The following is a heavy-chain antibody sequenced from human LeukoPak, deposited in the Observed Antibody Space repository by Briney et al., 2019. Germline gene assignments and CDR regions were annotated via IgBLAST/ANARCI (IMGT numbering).Heavy chain of an antibody. J-gene: IGHJ5*02. CDR1: GYTFTHHG. D-gene: IGHD3-9*01. V-gene: IGHV1-18*01. Sequence: ASVKLSCKASGYTFTHHGITWLRQAPGQGLEWMRWISAYNGDTIYSQTVQGRISMTTDTSSTTAFMELRSLRSDDTAVYYCARGIEGYDVLTGYYAWGQGTLVTVSS. CDR2: ISAYNGDT. CDR3: ARGIEGYDVLTGYYA.